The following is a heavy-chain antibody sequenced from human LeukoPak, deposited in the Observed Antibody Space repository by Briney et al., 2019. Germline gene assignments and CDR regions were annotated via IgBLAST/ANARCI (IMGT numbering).Heavy chain of an antibody. J-gene: IGHJ4*02. CDR3: ATETLGYCSGGSCYDY. D-gene: IGHD2-15*01. Sequence: PGGSLRLSCAASGFTFSSYWMHWVRQAPGKGLVWVSRINSDGSSTSYANSVKGRFTISRDNAKNTLYLQMNSLRAEDTAVYCCATETLGYCSGGSCYDYWGQGTLVTVSS. V-gene: IGHV3-74*01. CDR2: INSDGSST. CDR1: GFTFSSYW.